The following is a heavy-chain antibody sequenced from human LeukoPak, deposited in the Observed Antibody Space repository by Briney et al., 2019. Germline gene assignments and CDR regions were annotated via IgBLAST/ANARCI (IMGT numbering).Heavy chain of an antibody. Sequence: SEPLSLTCAVYGGSFSGYYWSWLRQPPGKGLEWIGEINHSGSTNYNPSLKSRVTISVDTSKNQFSLKLSSVTAADTALYYCARDGRYPRRRLTADAFDIWGQGTMVTVSS. CDR2: INHSGST. D-gene: IGHD1-1*01. CDR3: ARDGRYPRRRLTADAFDI. CDR1: GGSFSGYY. J-gene: IGHJ3*02. V-gene: IGHV4-34*01.